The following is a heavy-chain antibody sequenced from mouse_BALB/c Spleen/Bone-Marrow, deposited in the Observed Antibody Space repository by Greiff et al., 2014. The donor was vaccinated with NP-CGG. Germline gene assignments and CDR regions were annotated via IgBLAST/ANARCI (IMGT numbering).Heavy chain of an antibody. CDR2: ISYSGST. CDR3: ATYDGYCFDY. J-gene: IGHJ2*01. V-gene: IGHV3-8*02. CDR1: GDSITSGY. Sequence: VPLPQSGPSLVKPSQTLSLTCSFTGDSITSGYWNWIRKFPGDKIEYMGYISYSGSTYYNPSLKSRISITRDTSKNQYYLQLNSVTTEDTATYYCATYDGYCFDYWGQGTTLTVSS. D-gene: IGHD2-3*01.